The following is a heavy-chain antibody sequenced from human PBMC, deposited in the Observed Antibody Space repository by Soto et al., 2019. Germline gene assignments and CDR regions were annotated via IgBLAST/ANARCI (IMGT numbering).Heavy chain of an antibody. CDR2: ISTSSSYI. Sequence: EVQLVESGGGLVKPGGSLRLSCAASGFTFSTYSINWVRQAPGKGLEWVSSISTSSSYIYYADSVRGRFTISRDNSKNPLYLQMNRLGGEDTAVYYCARDYYTSSRENGYYYYAMDVWGQGTTVTVSS. V-gene: IGHV3-21*01. CDR1: GFTFSTYS. D-gene: IGHD6-13*01. CDR3: ARDYYTSSRENGYYYYAMDV. J-gene: IGHJ6*02.